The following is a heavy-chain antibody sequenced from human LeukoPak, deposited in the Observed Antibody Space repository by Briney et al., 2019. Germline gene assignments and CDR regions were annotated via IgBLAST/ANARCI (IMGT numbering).Heavy chain of an antibody. CDR3: ARGPVVPAAVNWFDP. CDR2: MNPNSGNT. Sequence: ASVTVSCKASGYTFTSYDINWVRQATGQGLEWMGWMNPNSGNTGYAQKFQGRVTITRNTSISTAYMELSSLRSEDTAVYYCARGPVVPAAVNWFDPWGQGTLVTVSS. CDR1: GYTFTSYD. J-gene: IGHJ5*02. D-gene: IGHD2-2*01. V-gene: IGHV1-8*03.